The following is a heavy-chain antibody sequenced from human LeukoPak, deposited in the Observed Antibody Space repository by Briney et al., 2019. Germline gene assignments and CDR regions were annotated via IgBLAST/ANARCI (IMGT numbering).Heavy chain of an antibody. Sequence: SVKVSCKASGYTFTSYAMHWVRQAPGQRLEWMGWLNAGNGNTKYSQKFQGRVTITRDTSASTAYMELSSLRSEDTAVYSCARARGAVAGGYYFDCWGQGTLVTVSS. V-gene: IGHV1-3*01. D-gene: IGHD6-19*01. CDR1: GYTFTSYA. CDR2: LNAGNGNT. CDR3: ARARGAVAGGYYFDC. J-gene: IGHJ4*02.